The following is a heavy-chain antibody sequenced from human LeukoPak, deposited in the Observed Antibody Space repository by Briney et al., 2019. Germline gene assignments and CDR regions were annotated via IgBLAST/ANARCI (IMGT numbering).Heavy chain of an antibody. CDR1: GGSFSGYY. D-gene: IGHD3-3*01. CDR2: INRSGST. V-gene: IGHV4-34*01. J-gene: IGHJ6*03. Sequence: SETLSLTCAVYGGSFSGYYWSWIRQPPGKGLEWIGEINRSGSTNYNPSLKSRVTISVDTSKNQFSLKLSSVTAADTAVYYCARGGYYDFWSGYNYYYYYMDVWGKGTTVTVSS. CDR3: ARGGYYDFWSGYNYYYYYMDV.